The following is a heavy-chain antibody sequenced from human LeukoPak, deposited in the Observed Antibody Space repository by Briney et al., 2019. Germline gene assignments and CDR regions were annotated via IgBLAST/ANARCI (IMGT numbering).Heavy chain of an antibody. CDR1: GYTFTSLD. CDR3: ARDLGQRGYSSGWSAFDI. D-gene: IGHD6-19*01. CDR2: INTKSGYT. J-gene: IGHJ3*02. V-gene: IGHV1-8*03. Sequence: ASVKVSCKASGYTFTSLDINWVRQATGQGLEWMGWINTKSGYTGYAQHFQGRVTITRDTSISTAYMELSSLRSDDTAVYYCARDLGQRGYSSGWSAFDIWGQGTMVTVSS.